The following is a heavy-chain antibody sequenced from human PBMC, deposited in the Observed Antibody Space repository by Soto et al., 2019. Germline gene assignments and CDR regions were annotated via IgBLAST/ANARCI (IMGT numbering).Heavy chain of an antibody. J-gene: IGHJ4*02. CDR2: IYYSGST. CDR3: ASEFRPVQAQAVARLDY. CDR1: GGSISSYY. D-gene: IGHD6-19*01. Sequence: PSETLSLTCTVSGGSISSYYWSWIRQPPGKGLEWIGYIYYSGSTNYNPSLKSRVTISVDTSKNQFSLKLSSVTAADTAVYYCASEFRPVQAQAVARLDYWGQGTLVTVSS. V-gene: IGHV4-59*08.